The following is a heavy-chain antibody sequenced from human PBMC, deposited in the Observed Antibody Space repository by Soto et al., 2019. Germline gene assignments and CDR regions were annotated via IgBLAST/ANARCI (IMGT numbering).Heavy chain of an antibody. CDR2: INSDGSST. J-gene: IGHJ6*02. Sequence: GSLRLSCAASGFTFSSYWMHWVRQAPGKGLVWVSRINSDGSSTSYADSVKGRFTISRDNAKNTLYLQMNSLRAEDTAVYYCARGVLRYFDWLPDSYYYYGMDVWGQGTTVTVSS. D-gene: IGHD3-9*01. CDR3: ARGVLRYFDWLPDSYYYYGMDV. CDR1: GFTFSSYW. V-gene: IGHV3-74*01.